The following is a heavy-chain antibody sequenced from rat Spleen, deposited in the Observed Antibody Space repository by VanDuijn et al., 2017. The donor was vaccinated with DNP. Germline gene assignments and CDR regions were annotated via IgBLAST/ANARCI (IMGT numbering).Heavy chain of an antibody. CDR2: ISYDGTST. V-gene: IGHV5-7*01. Sequence: EVQLVESGGGLVQPGRSLKLSCAASGFTFSDSNMAWVRQAPKKGLEWVATISYDGTSTYYRDSVKGRFTISRDNAKSTLYLHMDSLTSEDTATYYCARPDYWGQGVMVTVSS. CDR1: GFTFSDSN. CDR3: ARPDY. J-gene: IGHJ2*01.